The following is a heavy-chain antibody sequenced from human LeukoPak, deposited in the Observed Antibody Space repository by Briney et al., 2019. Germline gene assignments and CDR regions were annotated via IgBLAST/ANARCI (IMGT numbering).Heavy chain of an antibody. CDR2: ISYDGSNK. Sequence: GGSLRLSCAASGFTFSSYAMHWVRQAPGKGLEWVAVISYDGSNKYYADSVKGRFTISRDNSKNTLYLQMNSLRAEDTAVYYCAKVRGYSYGQPFDYWGQGTLVTVSS. J-gene: IGHJ4*02. D-gene: IGHD5-18*01. CDR3: AKVRGYSYGQPFDY. CDR1: GFTFSSYA. V-gene: IGHV3-30*04.